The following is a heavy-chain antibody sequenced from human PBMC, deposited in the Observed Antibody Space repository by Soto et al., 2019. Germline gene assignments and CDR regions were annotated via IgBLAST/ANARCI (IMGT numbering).Heavy chain of an antibody. Sequence: QLQLQESGPGLVKPSETLSLACTDSGCSISSSSYYWGWLRQPPGKGLEWIGSIYYSGSTYYNPYVMRLVIIPVDTAKIQLALKLSSVIAADTTVYYCARQLHMRGSVGWRRNCSEHWGQETLVSVSS. CDR1: GCSISSSSYY. V-gene: IGHV4-39*01. CDR3: ARQLHMRGSVGWRRNCSEH. D-gene: IGHD2-15*01. J-gene: IGHJ4*01. CDR2: IYYSGST.